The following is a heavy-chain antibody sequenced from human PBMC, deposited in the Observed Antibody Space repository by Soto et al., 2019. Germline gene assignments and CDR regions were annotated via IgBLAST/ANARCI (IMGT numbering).Heavy chain of an antibody. CDR3: ASARLDTPALYY. D-gene: IGHD2-2*01. V-gene: IGHV3-30*09. J-gene: IGHJ4*02. CDR2: ISYDGNNK. Sequence: QVQLVESGGGVVQPGRSLRLSCAASGFTFSPYAMHWVRQAPGKGLEWVAVISYDGNNKNYADSVKGRLAICRDNSRNTLYLQMNSLRAEDTAVYYCASARLDTPALYYWGQATMATVYS. CDR1: GFTFSPYA.